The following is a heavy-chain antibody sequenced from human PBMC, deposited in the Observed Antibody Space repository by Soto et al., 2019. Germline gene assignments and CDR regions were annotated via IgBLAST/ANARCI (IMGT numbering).Heavy chain of an antibody. CDR2: IYYSGST. V-gene: IGHV4-59*02. J-gene: IGHJ5*02. Sequence: SETLSLTCTVSGGSVSSYYWSWIRQSPGKGLEWIGYIYYSGSTYYNPSLKSRVTISVDTSKNQFSLKLSSVTAADTAVYYCARATQQFWSGYYSERGYNWFDPWGQGTLVTVSS. CDR3: ARATQQFWSGYYSERGYNWFDP. D-gene: IGHD3-3*01. CDR1: GGSVSSYY.